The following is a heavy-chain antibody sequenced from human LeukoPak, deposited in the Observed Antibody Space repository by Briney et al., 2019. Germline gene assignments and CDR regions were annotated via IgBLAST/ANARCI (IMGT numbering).Heavy chain of an antibody. CDR3: ARRTFDY. CDR2: ISYDGSNK. Sequence: GGSLRLSCAASGFTFSSYAMHWVHQAPGKGLEWVAVISYDGSNKHYADSVRGRFTISRDNSKSTLYLQMNSLRAEDTAVYYCARRTFDYWGQGTLVTVSS. V-gene: IGHV3-30-3*01. CDR1: GFTFSSYA. J-gene: IGHJ4*02.